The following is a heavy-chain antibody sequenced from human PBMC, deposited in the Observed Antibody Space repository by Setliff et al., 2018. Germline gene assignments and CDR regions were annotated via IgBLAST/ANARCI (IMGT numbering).Heavy chain of an antibody. CDR1: GGSISSMSYY. CDR2: IYHSGSS. CDR3: AASRAYTGAVEEWFLPKTFDF. V-gene: IGHV4-39*07. J-gene: IGHJ4*02. Sequence: SETLSLTCTVSGGSISSMSYYWGWIRQPPGKGLEWIGSIYHSGSSYYNSSLRSRVTISVDTSKNQFSLILRSVTAADTALYYCAASRAYTGAVEEWFLPKTFDFWGQGSPVTVS. D-gene: IGHD3-10*01.